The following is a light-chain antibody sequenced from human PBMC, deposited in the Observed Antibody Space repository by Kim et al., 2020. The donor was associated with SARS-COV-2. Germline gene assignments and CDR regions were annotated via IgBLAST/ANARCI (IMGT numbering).Light chain of an antibody. J-gene: IGKJ5*01. CDR2: GAS. Sequence: SPGESAILSGRGSQSISSHLTWYQQKAGQPRRLLMYGASTRATGIPARFSGSGSGTEFTLTITSLQSEDFAVYYSQQYSAWPPITFGQGTRLEIK. V-gene: IGKV3-15*01. CDR1: QSISSH. CDR3: QQYSAWPPIT.